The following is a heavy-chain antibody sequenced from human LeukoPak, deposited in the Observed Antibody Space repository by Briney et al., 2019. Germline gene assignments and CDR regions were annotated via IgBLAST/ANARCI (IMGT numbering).Heavy chain of an antibody. V-gene: IGHV4-59*01. CDR2: IYYSGTT. D-gene: IGHD2-15*01. CDR1: GGSISSYF. J-gene: IGHJ4*02. CDR3: AREPRSPGGRGRPFDF. Sequence: SETLSPTCTVSGGSISSYFWSWIRQPPGKGLEWIAYIYYSGTTNYSPSFKSRVTISVDTSKNQFSPRLSSVTAADTAVYYCAREPRSPGGRGRPFDFWGQGTLVTVSS.